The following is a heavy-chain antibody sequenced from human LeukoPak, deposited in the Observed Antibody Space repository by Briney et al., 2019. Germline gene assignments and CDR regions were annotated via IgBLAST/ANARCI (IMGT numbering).Heavy chain of an antibody. Sequence: GGTLRLSCAASGFTFSRHGINWVRQAPGKGLEWVSGISPSGDILYYADSVKGHFTISRDNFKNTVYLQMNSLRAEDTAVYYYARDWYDNSDAFDIWGQGTMVTVSS. CDR3: ARDWYDNSDAFDI. CDR2: ISPSGDIL. V-gene: IGHV3-23*01. D-gene: IGHD3-9*01. J-gene: IGHJ3*02. CDR1: GFTFSRHG.